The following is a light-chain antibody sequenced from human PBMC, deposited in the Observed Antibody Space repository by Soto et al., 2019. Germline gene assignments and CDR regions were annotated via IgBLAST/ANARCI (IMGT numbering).Light chain of an antibody. J-gene: IGKJ2*01. Sequence: IVLPQPQPPLSLSQGEGATLSCRAVKGFSHYVAWYQQKPGQAPRLLINDASTRATGIPARFSGIGSGTDYTLSISSLEAEDFAVYYCQHRDNWSYIFGQGTKLEMK. CDR2: DAS. V-gene: IGKV3-11*01. CDR3: QHRDNWSYI. CDR1: KGFSHY.